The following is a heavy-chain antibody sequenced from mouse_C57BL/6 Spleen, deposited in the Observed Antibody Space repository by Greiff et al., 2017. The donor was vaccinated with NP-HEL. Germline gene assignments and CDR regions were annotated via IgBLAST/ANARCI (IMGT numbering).Heavy chain of an antibody. CDR1: GYTFTSYW. CDR3: ARDYGSSYNFDY. V-gene: IGHV1-55*01. CDR2: IYPGSGST. D-gene: IGHD1-1*01. Sequence: QVQLQQPGAELVKPGASVKMSCKASGYTFTSYWITWVKQRPGQGLEWIGDIYPGSGSTNYNEKFKSKATLTVDTSSSTAYMQLSSLTSEDSAVYYCARDYGSSYNFDYWRQGTTLTVSS. J-gene: IGHJ2*01.